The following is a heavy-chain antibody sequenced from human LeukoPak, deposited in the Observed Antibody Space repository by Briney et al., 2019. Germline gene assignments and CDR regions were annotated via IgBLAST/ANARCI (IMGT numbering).Heavy chain of an antibody. Sequence: PSETLSLTCTVSGGSVSSGSYYWSWIRQPPGKGLEWIGYIYYSGSTNYNPSLKGRVTISVDTSKNQFSLKLSSVTAADTAVYYCARDRGPGFGYYGMDVWGKGTTVTVSS. CDR3: ARDRGPGFGYYGMDV. J-gene: IGHJ6*04. D-gene: IGHD3-10*01. CDR1: GGSVSSGSYY. CDR2: IYYSGST. V-gene: IGHV4-61*01.